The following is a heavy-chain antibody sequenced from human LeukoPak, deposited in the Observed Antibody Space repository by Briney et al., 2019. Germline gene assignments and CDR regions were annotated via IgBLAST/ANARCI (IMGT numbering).Heavy chain of an antibody. CDR3: AKRSGYTTGWFYDF. D-gene: IGHD6-19*01. J-gene: IGHJ4*02. V-gene: IGHV3-23*01. CDR1: GFSFSSYA. CDR2: ISGSGDNT. Sequence: GGSLKLSCAASGFSFSSYAMSWVRQAPGKGLEWVSSISGSGDNTYYAESVKGRFTISRDNSKNTLFLQMDSLRAEDTAVFDCAKRSGYTTGWFYDFWGQGTLVTLSS.